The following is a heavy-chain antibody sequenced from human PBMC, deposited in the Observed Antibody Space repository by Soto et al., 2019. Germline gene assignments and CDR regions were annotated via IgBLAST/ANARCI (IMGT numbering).Heavy chain of an antibody. Sequence: ESVGGVVQPGRSLRLSCAASGFTFSSYAMHWVRQAPGKGLEWVAVISYDGSNKYYADSVKGRFTISRDNSKNTLYLQMNSLRAEDTAVYYCARDMDYYDSSGYGDYWGQGTLVTVSS. D-gene: IGHD3-22*01. J-gene: IGHJ4*02. CDR3: ARDMDYYDSSGYGDY. CDR2: ISYDGSNK. V-gene: IGHV3-30-3*01. CDR1: GFTFSSYA.